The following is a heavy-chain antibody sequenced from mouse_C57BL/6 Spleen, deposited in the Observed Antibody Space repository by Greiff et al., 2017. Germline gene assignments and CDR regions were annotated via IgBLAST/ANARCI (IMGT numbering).Heavy chain of an antibody. CDR3: ARYLITTVPYYFDY. J-gene: IGHJ2*01. Sequence: VQLKQSGPGLAKPSQTLSLTCSVSGYSITSDYWNWIRKFPGNKLEYMGYISYSGSTYYNPSLKSRISITRDTSKNPYYLQLNSVTTEDTATYYCARYLITTVPYYFDYWGQGTTLTVSS. CDR2: ISYSGST. V-gene: IGHV3-8*01. D-gene: IGHD1-1*01. CDR1: GYSITSDY.